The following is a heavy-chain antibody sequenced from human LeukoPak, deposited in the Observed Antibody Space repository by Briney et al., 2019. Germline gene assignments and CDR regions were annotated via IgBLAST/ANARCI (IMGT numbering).Heavy chain of an antibody. D-gene: IGHD1-26*01. J-gene: IGHJ4*02. CDR3: AKDRARGGATDFDY. CDR1: GFTFSSYS. CDR2: IRSNSDTI. V-gene: IGHV3-48*01. Sequence: PGGSLRLSCAASGFTFSSYSMNWVRQAPGKGLEWISYIRSNSDTIYYADSVKGRFTISRDNSKNTLYLQMNSLRAEDTAIYYCAKDRARGGATDFDYWGQGTLVTVSS.